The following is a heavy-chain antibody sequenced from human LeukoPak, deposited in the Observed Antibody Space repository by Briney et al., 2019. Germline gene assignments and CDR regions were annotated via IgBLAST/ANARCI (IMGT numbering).Heavy chain of an antibody. J-gene: IGHJ4*02. Sequence: GGSLRLSCAASGFIFTNYALTWVRQGPAKGLERVSSISGSGGSTFYADSVKGRFTISRDNSKNTLFLQLDNLRPEDTAIYYCARHHRESVAASGTYFDYWGQGTLVTVSS. CDR3: ARHHRESVAASGTYFDY. V-gene: IGHV3-23*01. CDR2: ISGSGGST. CDR1: GFIFTNYA. D-gene: IGHD6-13*01.